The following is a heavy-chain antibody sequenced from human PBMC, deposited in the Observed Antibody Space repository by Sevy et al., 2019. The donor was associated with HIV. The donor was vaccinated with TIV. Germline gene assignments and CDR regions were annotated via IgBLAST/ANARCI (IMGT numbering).Heavy chain of an antibody. CDR3: ARGTHDYGDYDRDAFDI. CDR1: EFTFSSYS. CDR2: ISGGDTYI. J-gene: IGHJ3*02. V-gene: IGHV3-21*01. Sequence: GGSLRLSCATSEFTFSSYSMNWVRQAPGNGLEWVSSISGGDTYIYYSDSVKGRFTISRDNAKNSLCLQMNSLRAEDTAVYYCARGTHDYGDYDRDAFDIWGHGTMVTVSS. D-gene: IGHD4-17*01.